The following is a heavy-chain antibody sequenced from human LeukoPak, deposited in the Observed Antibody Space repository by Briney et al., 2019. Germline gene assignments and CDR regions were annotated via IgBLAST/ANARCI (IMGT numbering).Heavy chain of an antibody. CDR2: IYYSGNT. V-gene: IGHV4-59*01. J-gene: IGHJ4*02. D-gene: IGHD3-10*01. Sequence: SETLSLTCTVSGGSMSGLYLSWIRQSPGMGLEWIGYIYYSGNTNYNPSLKSRVTISLDTSRSQSSLKLTSVTAADTAVYYCARRPGYYCDYWGQGILVTVSS. CDR1: GGSMSGLY. CDR3: ARRPGYYCDY.